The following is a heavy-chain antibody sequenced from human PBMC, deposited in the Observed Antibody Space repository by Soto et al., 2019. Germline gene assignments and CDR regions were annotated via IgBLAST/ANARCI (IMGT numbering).Heavy chain of an antibody. J-gene: IGHJ4*02. CDR3: AANPAPIYDFWSGYGSPERYFDY. D-gene: IGHD3-3*01. CDR2: IYYSGST. Sequence: PSETLSLTCTVSGGSISSSYWSWIRQPPGKGLEWIGYIYYSGSTNYNPSLKSRVTISVDTSKNQFSLKLSSVTAADTAVYYCAANPAPIYDFWSGYGSPERYFDYWGQGTLVTVSS. CDR1: GGSISSSY. V-gene: IGHV4-59*01.